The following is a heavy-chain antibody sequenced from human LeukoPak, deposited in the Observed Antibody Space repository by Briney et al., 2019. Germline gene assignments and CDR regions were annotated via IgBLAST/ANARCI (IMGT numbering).Heavy chain of an antibody. Sequence: SVKVSCKATGGTFSSYAISWVRQAPGQGLEWMGGIIPIFGTANYAQKFQGRVTITADESTSTAYMELSSLRSEDTAVYYCARVAYSSGWYYYGMDVWGQGTTVTVSS. CDR2: IIPIFGTA. V-gene: IGHV1-69*13. CDR3: ARVAYSSGWYYYGMDV. D-gene: IGHD6-19*01. CDR1: GGTFSSYA. J-gene: IGHJ6*02.